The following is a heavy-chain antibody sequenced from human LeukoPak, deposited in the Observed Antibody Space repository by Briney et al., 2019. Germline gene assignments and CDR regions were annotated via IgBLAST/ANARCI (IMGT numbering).Heavy chain of an antibody. CDR3: ARHDGSDWYCVNY. D-gene: IGHD6-19*01. V-gene: IGHV3-7*01. J-gene: IGHJ4*02. CDR1: GFTFSNYW. CDR2: INYDGSET. Sequence: GGSLRLSCAASGFTFSNYWMTWVRQVPGKGLEWVANINYDGSETYYLGSVKGRFTISRDNAKNSLYLQMSSLRAEDTAVYYCARHDGSDWYCVNYWGLGTLVIVSS.